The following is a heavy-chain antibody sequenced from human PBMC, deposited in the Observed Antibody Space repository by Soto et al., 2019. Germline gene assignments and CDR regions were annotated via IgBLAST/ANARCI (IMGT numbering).Heavy chain of an antibody. Sequence: ASVKGSCKASGYTLTSYGISWVRQAPGQGLEWMGWISAYNGNTNYAQKLQGRVTMTTDTSTSTAYMELRSLRSDDTAVYYCARFPHTMTYPLYAFDIWPRDNGHRLL. D-gene: IGHD3-22*01. CDR2: ISAYNGNT. CDR3: ARFPHTMTYPLYAFDI. V-gene: IGHV1-18*01. J-gene: IGHJ3*02. CDR1: GYTLTSYG.